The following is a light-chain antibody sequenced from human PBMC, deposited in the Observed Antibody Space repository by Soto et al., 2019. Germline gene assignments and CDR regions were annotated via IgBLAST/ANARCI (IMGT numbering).Light chain of an antibody. CDR3: MQALQPPLT. CDR2: FAS. Sequence: DIVMTQSPLSLSVTPGEPASISCGSSQSLRHRNGYKCLAWYVQKPGQSTQLLIYFASIRASGVPDRFSGSGSGTYFTLKISRVEAEDVGVYYCMQALQPPLTFGGGTKVEIK. J-gene: IGKJ4*01. CDR1: QSLRHRNGYKC. V-gene: IGKV2-28*01.